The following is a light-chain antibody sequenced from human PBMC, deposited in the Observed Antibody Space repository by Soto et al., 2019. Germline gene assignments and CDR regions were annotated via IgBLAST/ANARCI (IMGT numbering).Light chain of an antibody. Sequence: EIVLTQSPTTLSVSPGERAALSCRASQSVSNNLAWYQQKPGQPPRLLIFGASTRATGIPARFSGSGSEAELALTISTLPSEDFAVYYCQQYSVLPLTFGGGTKVEIK. V-gene: IGKV3D-15*01. J-gene: IGKJ4*01. CDR1: QSVSNN. CDR3: QQYSVLPLT. CDR2: GAS.